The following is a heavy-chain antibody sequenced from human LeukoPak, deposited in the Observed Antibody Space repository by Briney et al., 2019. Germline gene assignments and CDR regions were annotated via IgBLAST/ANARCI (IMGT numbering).Heavy chain of an antibody. J-gene: IGHJ4*02. Sequence: GGSLRLSCVASGFTFSNHGMHWVRQAPGKGLEWVALIWYDGTKKYYADSVKGRLTISRDNSKNTLYLEMNSLRAEDTAVYYCARDRAVRYFDYWGQGTLVTVSS. CDR1: GFTFSNHG. CDR3: ARDRAVRYFDY. V-gene: IGHV3-33*01. D-gene: IGHD3-16*02. CDR2: IWYDGTKK.